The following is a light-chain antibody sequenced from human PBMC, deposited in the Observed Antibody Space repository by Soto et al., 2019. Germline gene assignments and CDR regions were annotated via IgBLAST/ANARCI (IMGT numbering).Light chain of an antibody. CDR3: LLYHGAAQV. J-gene: IGLJ3*02. CDR2: STY. CDR1: TGAVTSDYY. Sequence: QAVVTQEPSLTVSPGGTVTLTCASSTGAVTSDYYPNWLQQKPGQAHRSLIHSTYARHFWIPARFSGSLLGGKAALTVSDVQPEDEADYYCLLYHGAAQVFGGGTKLTVL. V-gene: IGLV7-43*01.